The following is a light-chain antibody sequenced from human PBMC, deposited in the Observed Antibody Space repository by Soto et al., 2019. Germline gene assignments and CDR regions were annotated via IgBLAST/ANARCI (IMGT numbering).Light chain of an antibody. Sequence: EIVMTQYPATPSLSPGERATLSCRASQSVSSKLGWYQQKPGQAPRLLIYGASTRATGLPARFSGSVSGTDGTITISRLDKEDGAVYICQQYGTSTRTFGQGTRLEIK. CDR2: GAS. J-gene: IGKJ5*01. V-gene: IGKV3D-15*02. CDR3: QQYGTSTRT. CDR1: QSVSSK.